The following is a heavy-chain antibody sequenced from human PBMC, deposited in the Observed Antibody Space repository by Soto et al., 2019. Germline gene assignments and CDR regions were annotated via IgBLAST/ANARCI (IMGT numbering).Heavy chain of an antibody. V-gene: IGHV4-34*01. Sequence: NPSETLSLTCAVYGGSFSGYYWSWIRQPPGKGLEWIGEINHSGSTNYNPSLKSRVTISVDTSKNQFSLKLSSVTAADTAVYYCARMTVRYCSGGSCYPSFSYYGMDVWGQGTTVTVS. CDR3: ARMTVRYCSGGSCYPSFSYYGMDV. CDR2: INHSGST. CDR1: GGSFSGYY. J-gene: IGHJ6*02. D-gene: IGHD2-15*01.